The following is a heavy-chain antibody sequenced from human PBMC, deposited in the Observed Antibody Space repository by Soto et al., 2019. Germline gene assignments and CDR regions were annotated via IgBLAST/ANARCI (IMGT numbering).Heavy chain of an antibody. Sequence: QVQLQESGPGLVKPSQTLSLTCSVSGGSISSGAYYWTWIRQHPGKGLEWIGYIYYSGSTYYNPSLNSRVTISVDTSKNQFSLKLRSVNAADTAVYYCARDGRLVNYYYYGMDVWGQGTTVTVSS. D-gene: IGHD6-13*01. CDR2: IYYSGST. V-gene: IGHV4-31*03. J-gene: IGHJ6*02. CDR3: ARDGRLVNYYYYGMDV. CDR1: GGSISSGAYY.